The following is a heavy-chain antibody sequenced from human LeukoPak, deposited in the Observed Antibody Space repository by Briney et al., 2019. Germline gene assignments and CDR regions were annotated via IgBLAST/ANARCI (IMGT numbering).Heavy chain of an antibody. V-gene: IGHV3-66*04. J-gene: IGHJ4*02. D-gene: IGHD3-10*01. CDR2: IYSGGST. CDR3: ARRYGSGSYSRG. CDR1: GFTFSSYS. Sequence: GGSLRLSCAASGFTFSSYSMNWVRQAPGKGLEWVSVIYSGGSTYYADSVKGRFTISRDNSKNTLYLQMNSLRAEDTAVYYCARRYGSGSYSRGWGQGTLVTVSS.